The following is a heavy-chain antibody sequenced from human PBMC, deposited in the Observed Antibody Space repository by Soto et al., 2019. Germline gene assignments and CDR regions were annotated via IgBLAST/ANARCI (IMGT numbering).Heavy chain of an antibody. V-gene: IGHV1-69*13. D-gene: IGHD3-22*01. J-gene: IGHJ5*02. CDR3: ARPIQYYFDTSAQSAWFDP. CDR2: IIPIFSTP. CDR1: GGTFGSYA. Sequence: SGKVSCKTSGGTFGSYAISWVRQAPGQGLEWMGGIIPIFSTPNYAQKFQGRVTITADESTSTAYMELSSLRSEDTAVYYCARPIQYYFDTSAQSAWFDPWGQGTLVTVSS.